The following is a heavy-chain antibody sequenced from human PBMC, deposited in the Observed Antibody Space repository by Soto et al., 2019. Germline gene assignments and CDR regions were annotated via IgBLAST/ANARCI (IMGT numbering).Heavy chain of an antibody. V-gene: IGHV4-59*08. CDR2: IYYSGST. CDR3: ARRYGYNSIDY. J-gene: IGHJ4*02. Sequence: SETLSLTCTVSGGSISSYYWSWIRQPPGKGLEWIGYIYYSGSTNYNSSLKSRVTISVDTSKNQFSLKLSSVTAADTAVYYCARRYGYNSIDYWGQGTLVTVSS. D-gene: IGHD5-12*01. CDR1: GGSISSYY.